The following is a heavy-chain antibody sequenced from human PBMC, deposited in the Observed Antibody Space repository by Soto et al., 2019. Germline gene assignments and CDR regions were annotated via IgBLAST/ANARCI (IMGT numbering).Heavy chain of an antibody. Sequence: EVQLVESGGGSVQPGRSLRLSCAASGFSFDDYGMQWVRQVPGKGLEWVSGISWNSGDIYYADSVKGRFTISRDNAKRSLYLQMNSLRTEDTALYYCAKDNDLDRDGPFDYWGQGILVTVSS. V-gene: IGHV3-9*01. CDR2: ISWNSGDI. J-gene: IGHJ4*02. D-gene: IGHD2-2*03. CDR1: GFSFDDYG. CDR3: AKDNDLDRDGPFDY.